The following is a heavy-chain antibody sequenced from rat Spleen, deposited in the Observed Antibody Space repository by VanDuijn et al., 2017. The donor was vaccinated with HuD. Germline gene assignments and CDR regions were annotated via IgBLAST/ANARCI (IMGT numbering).Heavy chain of an antibody. Sequence: EVQFQESGPGLVKPSQSLSLTCSVTGYSITSSYKWNWIRKFPGNKLEWMGYISYSGSTSYNPSLKSRISITTDTSKNQFFLQLNSVTTEDTATYYCARGSILRIITPLFDYWGQGVMVTVSS. D-gene: IGHD1-6*01. CDR2: ISYSGST. CDR1: GYSITSSY. J-gene: IGHJ2*01. V-gene: IGHV3-1*01. CDR3: ARGSILRIITPLFDY.